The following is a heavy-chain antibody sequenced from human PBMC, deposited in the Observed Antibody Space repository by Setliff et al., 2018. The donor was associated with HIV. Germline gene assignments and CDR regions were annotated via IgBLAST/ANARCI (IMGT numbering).Heavy chain of an antibody. V-gene: IGHV1-69*10. D-gene: IGHD2-2*01. CDR3: ARDRCSSTSCYGVHDAFDI. Sequence: ASVKVSCKTSGGSFNTYSISWVRQAPGQGLEWMGGIITILGGVTKYAQKFQGRVTITTDESTSTAYMELSSLRSEDTAVYYCARDRCSSTSCYGVHDAFDIWGQGTMVTVS. CDR1: GGSFNTYS. CDR2: IITILGGVT. J-gene: IGHJ3*02.